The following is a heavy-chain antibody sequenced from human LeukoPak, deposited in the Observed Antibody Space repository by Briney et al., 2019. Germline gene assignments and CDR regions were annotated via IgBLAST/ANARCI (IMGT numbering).Heavy chain of an antibody. CDR2: IYYSGST. Sequence: SETLSLTCTVSGASVSGDYWSWIRQPPGKGLEWIGYIYYSGSTNYNPSLKSRVTISVDTSKNQFSLKLSSVTAADTAVYYCARFRGLLRYFDFWGQGTLVTVSS. V-gene: IGHV4-59*02. J-gene: IGHJ4*02. CDR1: GASVSGDY. D-gene: IGHD3-9*01. CDR3: ARFRGLLRYFDF.